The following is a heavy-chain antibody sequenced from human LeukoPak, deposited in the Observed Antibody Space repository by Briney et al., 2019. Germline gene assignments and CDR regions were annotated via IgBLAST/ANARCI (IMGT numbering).Heavy chain of an antibody. Sequence: PGGSLRLSCAASGFTFSSYAMSWVRQAPGKGLEWVSAISDSGGSTYYADSVKGRFTISRDNSKNTLYLQMNSLRAEDTAVCYCAKFTAAAPWGWFDPWGQGTLVTVSS. J-gene: IGHJ5*02. D-gene: IGHD6-13*01. CDR3: AKFTAAAPWGWFDP. V-gene: IGHV3-23*01. CDR2: ISDSGGST. CDR1: GFTFSSYA.